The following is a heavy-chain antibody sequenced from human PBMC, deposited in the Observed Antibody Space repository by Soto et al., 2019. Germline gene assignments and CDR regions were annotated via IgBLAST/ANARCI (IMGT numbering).Heavy chain of an antibody. D-gene: IGHD6-6*01. CDR3: ATSSVDYYYYGMDV. J-gene: IGHJ6*02. V-gene: IGHV1-24*01. CDR1: GYTLTELS. CDR2: FDPEDGET. Sequence: GASVKVSCKVSGYTLTELSMHWVRQAPGKGLEWMGGFDPEDGETIYAQKFQGRVTMTEDTSTDTAYMELSSLRSEDTAVYYCATSSVDYYYYGMDVWGQGTTVTVSS.